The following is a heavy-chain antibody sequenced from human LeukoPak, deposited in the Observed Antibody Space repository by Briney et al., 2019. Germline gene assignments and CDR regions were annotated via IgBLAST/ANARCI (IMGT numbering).Heavy chain of an antibody. CDR1: GYTFTGYY. Sequence: GASVKVSCKASGYTFTGYYMHWVRQAPGQGLEWMGWINPNSGSTNYAQKFQGRVTMTRDTSISTAYMELSRLRSDDTAVYYCARGKPGIAAAGTILRNWFDPWGQGTLVTVSS. CDR3: ARGKPGIAAAGTILRNWFDP. D-gene: IGHD6-13*01. J-gene: IGHJ5*02. V-gene: IGHV1-2*02. CDR2: INPNSGST.